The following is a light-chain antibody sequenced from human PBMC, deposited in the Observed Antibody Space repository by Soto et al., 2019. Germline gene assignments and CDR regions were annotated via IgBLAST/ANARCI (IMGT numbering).Light chain of an antibody. Sequence: QSALTQPASVSGSPGQSITISCTGTSSDVGAYNYVSWYQQHPGKAPKLMIFEFNNRPSGVSNRFSGSKSGNTDSLAISGLQAEDEADYYSSSYTSSSTLVFGGGTKLTVL. J-gene: IGLJ2*01. V-gene: IGLV2-14*01. CDR1: SSDVGAYNY. CDR3: SSYTSSSTLV. CDR2: EFN.